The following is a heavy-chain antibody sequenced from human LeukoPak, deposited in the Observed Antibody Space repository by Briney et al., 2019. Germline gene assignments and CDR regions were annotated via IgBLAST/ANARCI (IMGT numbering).Heavy chain of an antibody. D-gene: IGHD1-26*01. CDR1: GYTFTGHY. V-gene: IGHV1-2*06. J-gene: IGHJ6*03. CDR2: INPNSGGT. Sequence: GATLKVSCKASGYTFTGHYIHWVRQAPGQGLEWMGRINPNSGGTNYAQKFQGRVTMNRDTSISTAYMELSTLRSDDTAVYYCARGWGPHYMDVLGKGTTVTVSS. CDR3: ARGWGPHYMDV.